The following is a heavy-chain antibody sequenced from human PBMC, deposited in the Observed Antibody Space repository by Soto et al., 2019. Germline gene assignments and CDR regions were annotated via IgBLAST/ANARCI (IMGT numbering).Heavy chain of an antibody. CDR2: IIPLFGTA. D-gene: IGHD1-7*01. V-gene: IGHV1-69*01. J-gene: IGHJ6*02. Sequence: QVQLVQSGAEVKKPGSSVKVSCKASGGTFSSYAITWVRQAPGQGLEWMGGIIPLFGTANYPQKFQGRVTVTADESTSTAYMELSSLRSEDTAVYYCARGGPGGRDTWNYVSSGGDDNNYHMDVWGQGTTVTVSS. CDR1: GGTFSSYA. CDR3: ARGGPGGRDTWNYVSSGGDDNNYHMDV.